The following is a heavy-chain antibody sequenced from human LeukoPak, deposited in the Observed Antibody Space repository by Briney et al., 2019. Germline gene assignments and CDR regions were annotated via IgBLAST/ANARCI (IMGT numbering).Heavy chain of an antibody. D-gene: IGHD4-17*01. CDR2: IRSKANSYAT. Sequence: GGSLRLSCAASGFTFSGSAMHWVRQASGKGLEWVGRIRSKANSYATAYAASVKGRFTISRGDSKNTAYLQMNSLKTEDTAVYYCTRRIDYGITYAFDIWGQGTMVTVSS. CDR1: GFTFSGSA. CDR3: TRRIDYGITYAFDI. J-gene: IGHJ3*02. V-gene: IGHV3-73*01.